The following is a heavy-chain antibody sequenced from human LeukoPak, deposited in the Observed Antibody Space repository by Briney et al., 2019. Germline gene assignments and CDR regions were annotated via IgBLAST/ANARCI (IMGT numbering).Heavy chain of an antibody. CDR3: ARDWHGSGSDHSFGP. Sequence: SETLSLTCTVSGGSIRSYYWSWIRQPPGKGLEWIGYIYYSGSTNYNPSLKSRVSISVDTTKNQFSLKLSSVTAADTAVYYCARDWHGSGSDHSFGPWGQGILVTVSS. V-gene: IGHV4-59*01. CDR2: IYYSGST. CDR1: GGSIRSYY. J-gene: IGHJ5*02. D-gene: IGHD3-10*01.